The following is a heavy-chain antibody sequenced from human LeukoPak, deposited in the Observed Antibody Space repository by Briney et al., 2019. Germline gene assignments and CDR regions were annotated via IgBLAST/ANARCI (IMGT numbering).Heavy chain of an antibody. J-gene: IGHJ4*02. V-gene: IGHV4-30-4*07. CDR1: GGSISSGGYS. D-gene: IGHD4-17*01. Sequence: SETLSLTCAVSGGSISSGGYSWSWIRQPPGKGLEWIGYIYYSGSTYYNPSLKSRVTMSVDTSKNQFSLKLSSVTAADTAVYYCARDYGDYWGQGTLVTVSS. CDR3: ARDYGDY. CDR2: IYYSGST.